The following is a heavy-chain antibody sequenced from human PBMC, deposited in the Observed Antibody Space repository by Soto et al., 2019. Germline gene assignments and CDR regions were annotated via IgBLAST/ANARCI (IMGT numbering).Heavy chain of an antibody. D-gene: IGHD5-12*01. CDR1: GYTFTSYG. CDR3: ASDMDRGYSGYAMYSTFDP. CDR2: ISAYNGNT. Sequence: ASVKVSCKASGYTFTSYGISWVRQAPGQGLEWMGWISAYNGNTNYAQKLQGRVTMTTDTSTSTAYMELRSLRSDDTAVYYCASDMDRGYSGYAMYSTFDPWGQGTLVTVSS. J-gene: IGHJ5*02. V-gene: IGHV1-18*01.